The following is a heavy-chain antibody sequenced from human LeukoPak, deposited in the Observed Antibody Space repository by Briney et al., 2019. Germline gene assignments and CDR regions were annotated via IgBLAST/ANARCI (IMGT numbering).Heavy chain of an antibody. CDR1: GGSISSYY. D-gene: IGHD3/OR15-3a*01. J-gene: IGHJ4*02. V-gene: IGHV4-59*12. Sequence: SETLSLTCTVSGGSISSYYWSWIRQPPGKGLEWIGYIYYSGSTNYNPSLKSRVTISVDTSKNQFSLKLSSVTAADTAVYYCARGMYSGLVYFDYWGQGTLVTVSS. CDR2: IYYSGST. CDR3: ARGMYSGLVYFDY.